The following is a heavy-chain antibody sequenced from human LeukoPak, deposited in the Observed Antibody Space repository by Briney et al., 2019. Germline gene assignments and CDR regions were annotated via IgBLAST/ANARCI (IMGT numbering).Heavy chain of an antibody. Sequence: GGSLRLSCAASGFTFSNYWMHWVRQAPGKGLVWVSRINTDGSSTDYADSVKGRFTISRDNAKNTLYLQVNSLRAEDTAVYYCARVLYCKIGRSTATFASEIDYWGQGTLVTVSS. V-gene: IGHV3-74*01. CDR2: INTDGSST. J-gene: IGHJ4*02. CDR1: GFTFSNYW. CDR3: ARVLYCKIGRSTATFASEIDY. D-gene: IGHD4-11*01.